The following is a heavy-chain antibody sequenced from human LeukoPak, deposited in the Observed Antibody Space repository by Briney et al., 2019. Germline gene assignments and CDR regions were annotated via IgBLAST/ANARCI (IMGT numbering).Heavy chain of an antibody. CDR2: IKQDGSEK. J-gene: IGHJ4*02. Sequence: DPGGSLRLSCAASGFTLSSYWMSWVRQAPGKGLEWVANIKQDGSEKYYVDSVKGRFTISRDNANNSLYLQMNSLRAEDTAVYYCARDRYYGSGIFDYWGQGTLVTVSS. D-gene: IGHD3-10*01. CDR1: GFTLSSYW. CDR3: ARDRYYGSGIFDY. V-gene: IGHV3-7*01.